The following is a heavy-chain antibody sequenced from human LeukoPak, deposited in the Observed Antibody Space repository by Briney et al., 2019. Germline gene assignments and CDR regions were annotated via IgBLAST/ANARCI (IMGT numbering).Heavy chain of an antibody. CDR1: GYSFTSYW. CDR2: IYPGDSDT. CDR3: AGQHYYDSSGYSPTPY. J-gene: IGHJ4*02. V-gene: IGHV5-51*01. Sequence: GESLKISCKGSGYSFTSYWIGWVRQMPGKGLEWMGIIYPGDSDTRYSPSFQGQVTISADKSISTAYLQWSSLKASDTAMYYCAGQHYYDSSGYSPTPYWGQGTLVTVSS. D-gene: IGHD3-22*01.